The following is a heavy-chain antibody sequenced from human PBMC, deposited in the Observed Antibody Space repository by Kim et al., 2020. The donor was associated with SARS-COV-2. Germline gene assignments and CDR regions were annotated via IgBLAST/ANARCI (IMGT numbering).Heavy chain of an antibody. CDR1: GNTFTGNS. CDR3: ARDGVRPYTGFDI. D-gene: IGHD3-16*01. Sequence: ASVKVSCKASGNTFTGNSMYWVRQAPGQGLEWMGIMKAKSGDTIYAQKFQGRVAMTRDTSTSTVYMDLSSLNSDDTAMYYCARDGVRPYTGFDIWGQGTLVTVSP. CDR2: MKAKSGDT. J-gene: IGHJ4*02. V-gene: IGHV1-46*01.